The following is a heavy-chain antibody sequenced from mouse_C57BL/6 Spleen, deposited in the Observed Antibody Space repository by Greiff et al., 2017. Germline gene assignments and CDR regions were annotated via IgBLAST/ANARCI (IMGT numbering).Heavy chain of an antibody. CDR1: GFSLTSYA. J-gene: IGHJ4*01. D-gene: IGHD4-1*01. Sequence: LVAPSQSLSITCTVSGFSLTSYAISWVRQPPGKGLEWLGVIWTGGGTNYNSALKSRLSISKDNSKSQVFLKMNSLQTDDTARYDCARAKNWDGFYAMDYWGQGTSVTVSS. V-gene: IGHV2-9-1*01. CDR2: IWTGGGT. CDR3: ARAKNWDGFYAMDY.